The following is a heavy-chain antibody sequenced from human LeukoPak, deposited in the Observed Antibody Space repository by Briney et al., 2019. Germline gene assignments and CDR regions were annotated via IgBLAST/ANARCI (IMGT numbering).Heavy chain of an antibody. CDR1: GFTVSSNY. CDR3: ARDTVAGTGDYYYMDV. D-gene: IGHD6-19*01. Sequence: GGSPRLSCAASGFTVSSNYMSWVRQAPGKGLEWVSVIYSGGSTYYADSVKGRFTISRDNSKNTLYLQMNSLRAEDTAVYYCARDTVAGTGDYYYMDVWGKGTTVTVSS. CDR2: IYSGGST. V-gene: IGHV3-53*01. J-gene: IGHJ6*03.